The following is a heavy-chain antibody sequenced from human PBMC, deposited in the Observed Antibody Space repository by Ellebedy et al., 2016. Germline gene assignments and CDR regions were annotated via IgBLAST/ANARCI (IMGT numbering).Heavy chain of an antibody. CDR1: GFVFNTYV. CDR2: IWHDGSYR. CDR3: TRETVHTFYFDY. J-gene: IGHJ4*02. V-gene: IGHV3-33*01. Sequence: GESLKISXAASGFVFNTYVMHWVRQAPGKGLEWVASIWHDGSYRFHADSVKGRFTVSRDNSKNTLYLQMDSLRAEDTAIYYCTRETVHTFYFDYWGQGTPVTVSS. D-gene: IGHD2/OR15-2a*01.